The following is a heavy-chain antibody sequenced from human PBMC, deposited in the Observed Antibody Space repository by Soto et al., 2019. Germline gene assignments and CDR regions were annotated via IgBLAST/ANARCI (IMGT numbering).Heavy chain of an antibody. Sequence: SETLSLTCDVSGDSISIGGYSWNWLRQPPGKGLQWIGYIYHGGSTYYNPSLKSRVIISVDRSKNHFSLNLTSVTAADTAVYYGEKKIRLGYRFLAIGGKGFLVPVSS. CDR1: GDSISIGGYS. CDR2: IYHGGST. CDR3: EKKIRLGYRFLAI. J-gene: IGHJ4*02. V-gene: IGHV4-30-2*01. D-gene: IGHD5-12*01.